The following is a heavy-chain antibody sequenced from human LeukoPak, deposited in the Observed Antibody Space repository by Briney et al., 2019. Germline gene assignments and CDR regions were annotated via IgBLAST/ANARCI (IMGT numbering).Heavy chain of an antibody. CDR2: ISSSGSTI. CDR1: GFTFSNYS. V-gene: IGHV3-48*04. Sequence: GGSLRLSCAASGFTFSNYSMNWVRQAPGKGREGVSYISSSGSTIYYADSVKGRFTISRDNAKNSLYLQMNSLGAEDTAVYYCARDRVDYYDSSGYLWYWGQGTLVTVSS. D-gene: IGHD3-22*01. CDR3: ARDRVDYYDSSGYLWY. J-gene: IGHJ4*02.